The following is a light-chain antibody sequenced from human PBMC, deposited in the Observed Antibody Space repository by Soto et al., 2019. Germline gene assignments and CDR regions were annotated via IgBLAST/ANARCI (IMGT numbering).Light chain of an antibody. Sequence: QSVLTQPASVSGSPGQSITISCTGTRTDIGGYDHVSWYQQHPGKAPKLMIYDVSSRPSGVSDRFSGSKSANTASLTISGLQAEDEADYYCNPYTTSRGLYVFGTGTKVTVL. CDR3: NPYTTSRGLYV. CDR2: DVS. J-gene: IGLJ1*01. V-gene: IGLV2-14*03. CDR1: RTDIGGYDH.